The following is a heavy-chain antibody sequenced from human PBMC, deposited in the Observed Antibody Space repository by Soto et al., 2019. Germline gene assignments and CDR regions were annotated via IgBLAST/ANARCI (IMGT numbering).Heavy chain of an antibody. J-gene: IGHJ2*01. CDR3: AKGGHFSHFDL. CDR1: GLTFGAYA. Sequence: EKQLLDSGGNLVQPGGSLRLSCVASGLTFGAYAMTWIRQAPGKGLEWVSTISGNGDDPFYADSVRGRFTISRDNSNNIHYLHMNCLRVDDTAVYYCAKGGHFSHFDLWGRGTLVTVSS. D-gene: IGHD3-3*02. V-gene: IGHV3-23*01. CDR2: ISGNGDDP.